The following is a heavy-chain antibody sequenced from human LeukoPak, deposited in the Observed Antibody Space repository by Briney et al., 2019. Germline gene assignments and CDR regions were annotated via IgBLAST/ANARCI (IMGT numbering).Heavy chain of an antibody. Sequence: PRGSLRLSCAASGFTDSSNYMSWVRQAPGKGLEWVSVIYSGGSTYYTDSVKGRFTISRHNSQNTLYLQMNSLRAEDTAVYYCARHNRDGYNYYFDYWGQGTLVTVSS. CDR1: GFTDSSNY. J-gene: IGHJ4*02. V-gene: IGHV3-53*04. CDR2: IYSGGST. D-gene: IGHD5-24*01. CDR3: ARHNRDGYNYYFDY.